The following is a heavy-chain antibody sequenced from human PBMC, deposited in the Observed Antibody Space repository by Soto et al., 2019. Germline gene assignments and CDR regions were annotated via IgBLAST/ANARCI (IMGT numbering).Heavy chain of an antibody. CDR1: GGSISSGGYS. V-gene: IGHV4-30-2*01. D-gene: IGHD4-17*01. CDR3: ARAHYGDYGYGMDV. CDR2: IYHSGST. J-gene: IGHJ6*02. Sequence: PSETLSLTCAVSGGSISSGGYSWSWTRQPPGKGLEWIGYIYHSGSTYYNPSLKSRVTISVDRSKNQFSLKLSSVTAADTAVYYCARAHYGDYGYGMDVWGQGTTVTVSS.